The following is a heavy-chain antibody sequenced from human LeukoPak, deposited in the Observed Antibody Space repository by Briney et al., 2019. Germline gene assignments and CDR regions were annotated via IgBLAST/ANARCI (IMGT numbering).Heavy chain of an antibody. CDR3: AKDFYDSSGYHAFDI. CDR1: GFTFDDYA. V-gene: IGHV3-9*03. J-gene: IGHJ3*02. Sequence: GGSLRLSCAASGFTFDDYAMHWVRQAPGKGLEWVSGISWNSGSIGYADSVKGRFTISRDNAKNSLYLQMNSLRAEDMALYYCAKDFYDSSGYHAFDIWGQGTMVTVSS. CDR2: ISWNSGSI. D-gene: IGHD3-22*01.